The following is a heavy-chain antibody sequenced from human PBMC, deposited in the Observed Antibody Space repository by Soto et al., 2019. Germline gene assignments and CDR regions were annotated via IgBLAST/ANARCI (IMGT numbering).Heavy chain of an antibody. CDR2: IYYSGST. V-gene: IGHV4-31*03. D-gene: IGHD3-10*01. CDR1: GGSISSGGYY. J-gene: IGHJ5*02. Sequence: TSETLSLTCTVSGGSISSGGYYWSWIRQHPGKGLEWIGYIYYSGSTYYNPSLKSRVTISVDTSKNQFSLKLSSVTAADTAVYYCASLVSVRGDNNWFDPWGQGTLVTVSS. CDR3: ASLVSVRGDNNWFDP.